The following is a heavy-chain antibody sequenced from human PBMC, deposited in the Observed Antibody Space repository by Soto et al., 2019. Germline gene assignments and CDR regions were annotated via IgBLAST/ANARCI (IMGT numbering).Heavy chain of an antibody. J-gene: IGHJ4*02. Sequence: SETLCVTCDFSVVSISSGNWWCCLRQPPGKELEWIGEVYRDGSANYHPSLERRVTISVDTSKNQFSLRLSSVTAADTAIYYCARLIYDSRINYLYFDSWGQGMLVTVSS. CDR1: VVSISSGNW. V-gene: IGHV4-4*02. D-gene: IGHD3-22*01. CDR3: ARLIYDSRINYLYFDS. CDR2: VYRDGSA.